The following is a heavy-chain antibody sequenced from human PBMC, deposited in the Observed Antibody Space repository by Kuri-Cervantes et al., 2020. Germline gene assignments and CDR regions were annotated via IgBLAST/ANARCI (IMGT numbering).Heavy chain of an antibody. D-gene: IGHD5-18*01. CDR1: GGSISSSNW. CDR3: ARPNPVGTVGD. Sequence: SETLSLTCAVSGGSISSSNWWSWVRQPPGKGLEWIGSIYYSGSTYYNPSLKSRVTISVDTSKNQFSLKLSSVTAADTAVYYCARPNPVGTVGDWGQGTLVTVSS. J-gene: IGHJ4*02. CDR2: IYYSGST. V-gene: IGHV4-39*01.